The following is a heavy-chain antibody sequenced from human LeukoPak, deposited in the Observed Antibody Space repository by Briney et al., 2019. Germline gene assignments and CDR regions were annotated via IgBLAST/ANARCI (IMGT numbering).Heavy chain of an antibody. J-gene: IGHJ4*02. CDR2: IYYSWST. CDR3: ARGGIFGELLHGFDS. Sequence: PSQTVSVTCTVSVGSISNGGYYWSWIRQHPGKGLEGVGYIYYSWSTYYNQSLKSRVTISVDPSKTQFSLKLRSVTAAATAVYYCARGGIFGELLHGFDSWGQGTLVTVSS. D-gene: IGHD3-10*01. V-gene: IGHV4-31*03. CDR1: VGSISNGGYY.